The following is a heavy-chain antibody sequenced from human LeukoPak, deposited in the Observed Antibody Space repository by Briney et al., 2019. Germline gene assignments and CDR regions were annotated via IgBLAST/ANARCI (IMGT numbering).Heavy chain of an antibody. CDR1: GLTFSSYS. J-gene: IGHJ3*02. CDR3: ARENIRWPLAFDI. CDR2: VSSSSSYI. Sequence: GGSLRLSCAASGLTFSSYSMNWVRQAPGEGLEWVSSVSSSSSYIYYADSVKGRFTISRDNAKNSLYLQMNSLRAEDTAVYYCARENIRWPLAFDIWGQGTMVTVSS. D-gene: IGHD5-24*01. V-gene: IGHV3-21*01.